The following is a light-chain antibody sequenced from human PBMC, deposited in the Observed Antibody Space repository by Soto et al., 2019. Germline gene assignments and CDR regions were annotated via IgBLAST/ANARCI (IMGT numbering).Light chain of an antibody. V-gene: IGLV2-14*01. Sequence: QSALTQPASVSGSPGQSITISCTGTSRDVGGYNYVSWYQQHPGKAPKLMIYEVSNRPSGVSNRFSGSKSGNTASLTISGLKAEDDADYYCSSFTSINTRVFGGGTKLTVL. CDR3: SSFTSINTRV. J-gene: IGLJ3*02. CDR2: EVS. CDR1: SRDVGGYNY.